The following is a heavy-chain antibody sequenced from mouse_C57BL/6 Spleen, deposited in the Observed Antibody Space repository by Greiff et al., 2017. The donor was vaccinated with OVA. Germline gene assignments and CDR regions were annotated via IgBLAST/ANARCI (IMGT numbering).Heavy chain of an antibody. Sequence: VQLKESGPGMVKPSQSLSLTCTVTGYSITSGYDWHWIRHFPGNKLEWMGYISYSGSTNYNPSLKSRISITHDTSKNHFFLKLNSVTTEDTATYYCARGGDYYGSSYDWYFDVWGTGTTVTVSS. J-gene: IGHJ1*03. V-gene: IGHV3-1*01. CDR2: ISYSGST. CDR3: ARGGDYYGSSYDWYFDV. CDR1: GYSITSGYD. D-gene: IGHD1-1*01.